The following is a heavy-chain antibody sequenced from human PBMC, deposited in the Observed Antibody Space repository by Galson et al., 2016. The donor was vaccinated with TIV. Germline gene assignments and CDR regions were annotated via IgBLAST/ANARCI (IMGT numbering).Heavy chain of an antibody. V-gene: IGHV1-69*06. CDR2: VIPMFGTS. CDR3: AAVGGSHYDATKFYWYFDL. Sequence: SVKVSCKASGGTFSSHAISWVRQAPGQGLEWVGGVIPMFGTSIYAQELQGRIPIIADKSSGTAYMELRSLRSEDTAVYYCAAVGGSHYDATKFYWYFDLWGRGTLVTVSS. J-gene: IGHJ2*01. D-gene: IGHD1-26*01. CDR1: GGTFSSHA.